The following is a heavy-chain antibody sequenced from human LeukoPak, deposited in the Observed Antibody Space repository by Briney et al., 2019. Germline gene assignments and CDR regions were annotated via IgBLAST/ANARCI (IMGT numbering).Heavy chain of an antibody. CDR3: ARDRGYCSSTSCYRYYYYGMDV. J-gene: IGHJ6*02. CDR1: GFTFSSYP. V-gene: IGHV3-21*01. Sequence: GGSLRLSCAASGFTFSSYPMSWVRQAPGKGLEWVSYITTSSSQIYYGDSVKGRFTISRDNAKNSLYLQMNSLRAEDTAVYYCARDRGYCSSTSCYRYYYYGMDVWGQGTTVTVSS. D-gene: IGHD2-2*01. CDR2: ITTSSSQI.